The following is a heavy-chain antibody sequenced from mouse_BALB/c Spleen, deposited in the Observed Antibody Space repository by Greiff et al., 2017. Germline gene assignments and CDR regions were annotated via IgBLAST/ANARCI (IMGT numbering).Heavy chain of an antibody. J-gene: IGHJ2*01. CDR1: GYSITSDYA. CDR2: ISYSGST. V-gene: IGHV3-2*02. CDR3: ARRDYFDY. Sequence: ESGPGLVKPSQSLSLTCTVTGYSITSDYAWNWIRQFPGNKLEWMGYISYSGSTSYNPSLKSRISITRDTSKNQFFLQLNSVTTEDTATYYCARRDYFDYWGQGTTLTVSS.